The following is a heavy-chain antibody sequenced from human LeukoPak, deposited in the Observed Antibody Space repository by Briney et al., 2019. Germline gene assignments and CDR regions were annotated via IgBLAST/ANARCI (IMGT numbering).Heavy chain of an antibody. J-gene: IGHJ6*03. D-gene: IGHD1-1*01. CDR2: INSDGSGT. CDR1: GFTFSSYW. CDR3: AKSGLATTYYMDV. Sequence: PGGSLRLSCAASGFTFSSYWMHWVRQVPGQGLVWVSRINSDGSGTTYADSVKGRFTISRDNSKNTLYLQMNSLRAEDTAVYYCAKSGLATTYYMDVWGKGTTVTISS. V-gene: IGHV3-74*01.